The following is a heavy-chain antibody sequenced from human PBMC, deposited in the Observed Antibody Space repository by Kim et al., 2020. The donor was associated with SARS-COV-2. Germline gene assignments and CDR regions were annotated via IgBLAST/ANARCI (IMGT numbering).Heavy chain of an antibody. CDR1: GYTFTSYG. J-gene: IGHJ5*02. CDR3: ARGAPTTVVSKFGP. D-gene: IGHD4-17*01. Sequence: ASVKVSCKASGYTFTSYGISWVRQAPGQGLEWMGWISAYNGNTNYAQKLQGRVTMTTDTSTSTAYMELRSLRSDDTAVYYCARGAPTTVVSKFGPWGQGTLVTVSS. V-gene: IGHV1-18*01. CDR2: ISAYNGNT.